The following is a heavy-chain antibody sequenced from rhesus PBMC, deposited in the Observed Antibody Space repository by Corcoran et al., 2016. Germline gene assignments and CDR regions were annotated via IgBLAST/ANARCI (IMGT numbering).Heavy chain of an antibody. CDR2: INSGGSNT. J-gene: IGHJ4*01. V-gene: IGHV3S25*01. CDR3: AKDPSGAGTFDY. CDR1: GLTFSSYW. D-gene: IGHD1-1*01. Sequence: EVQLVESGGGLAKPGGSLRLSCAASGLTFSSYWMTWVRQAPGKGLEWVSSINSGGSNTDSAHSEKGLFTITRDNSKNTLSLQMNSLRAEDTAVYYCAKDPSGAGTFDYWGQGVLVTVSS.